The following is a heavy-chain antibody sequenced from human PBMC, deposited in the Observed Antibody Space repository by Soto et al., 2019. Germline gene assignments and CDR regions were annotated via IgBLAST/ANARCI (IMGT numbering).Heavy chain of an antibody. Sequence: EVQLVESGGGLVQPGGSLRLSCAASGFRFNIYSMNWIRQAPGKGLEWSAYMTSDTKTIKYADSVKGRFTISRDNDNNLVYLQMNSLRDEDTAVYYCARSVEGHFDYWRQGTVVTVSA. D-gene: IGHD6-19*01. CDR2: MTSDTKTI. CDR1: GFRFNIYS. CDR3: ARSVEGHFDY. V-gene: IGHV3-48*02. J-gene: IGHJ4*02.